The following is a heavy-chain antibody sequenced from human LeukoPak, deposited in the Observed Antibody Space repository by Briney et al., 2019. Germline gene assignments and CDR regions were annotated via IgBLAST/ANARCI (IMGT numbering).Heavy chain of an antibody. V-gene: IGHV4-4*07. Sequence: SETLSLTCTVSGGSISSYYWSWIRQPAGKGLEWIGRIYTSGSTNYNPSLKSRVTMSVDTSKNQFSLELSSVTAADTAVYYCARDANYYDSSGYPKYYFDYWGQGTLVTVSS. J-gene: IGHJ4*02. D-gene: IGHD3-22*01. CDR2: IYTSGST. CDR3: ARDANYYDSSGYPKYYFDY. CDR1: GGSISSYY.